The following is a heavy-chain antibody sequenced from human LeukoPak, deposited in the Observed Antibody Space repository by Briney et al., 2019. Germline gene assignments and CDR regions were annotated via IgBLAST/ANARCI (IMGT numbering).Heavy chain of an antibody. CDR3: ARDPYLDIVVVPAAIYYGMDV. D-gene: IGHD2-2*03. CDR1: GGSFSGYY. CDR2: IIHSGST. J-gene: IGHJ6*02. V-gene: IGHV4-34*12. Sequence: SETLSLTCAVYGGSFSGYYWSWIRQPPGKGLEWIGEIIHSGSTNYNPSLKSRVTISVDTSKNQFSLKLSSVTAADTAVYYCARDPYLDIVVVPAAIYYGMDVWGQGTTVTVSS.